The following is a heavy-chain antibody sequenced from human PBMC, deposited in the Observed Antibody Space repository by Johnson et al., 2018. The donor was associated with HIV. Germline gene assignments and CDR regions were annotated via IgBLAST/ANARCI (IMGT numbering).Heavy chain of an antibody. Sequence: QVQLVESGGGLVKPGGSLRLSCAASGFTFSDYYMSWIRQAPGKGLEWVSYISNSGRSIYYADSVRGRFTMYRNNAKSSVYLQMNSLRAEDTAVYYCASGWGIAASDAFDIWGQGTMVIVSS. CDR2: ISNSGRSI. V-gene: IGHV3-11*04. J-gene: IGHJ3*02. CDR3: ASGWGIAASDAFDI. CDR1: GFTFSDYY. D-gene: IGHD6-13*01.